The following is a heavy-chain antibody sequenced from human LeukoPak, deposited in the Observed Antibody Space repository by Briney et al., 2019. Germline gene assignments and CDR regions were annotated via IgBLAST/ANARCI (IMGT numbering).Heavy chain of an antibody. CDR3: ARYMSSSWSPYYYYGMDV. CDR2: IYHSGST. J-gene: IGHJ6*02. CDR1: GGSISSSNW. Sequence: SETLSLTCAVSGGSISSSNWWRWVRQPPGKGLEWIGEIYHSGSTNYNPSLKSRVTISVDKSKNQFSLKLSSVTAADTAVYYCARYMSSSWSPYYYYGMDVWGQGTTVTVSS. V-gene: IGHV4-4*02. D-gene: IGHD6-13*01.